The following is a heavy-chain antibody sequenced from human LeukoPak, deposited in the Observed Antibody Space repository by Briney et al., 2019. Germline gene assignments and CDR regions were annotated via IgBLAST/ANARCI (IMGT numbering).Heavy chain of an antibody. CDR2: IYYSGST. CDR1: GGSISSYY. D-gene: IGHD2-15*01. Sequence: SETLSLTCSVSGGSISSYYWTWIRQPPGKGLEWIGYIYYSGSTNYNPSLKSRVTVSVDTSTNQFSLKLSSVTAADTAVYYCAREGLYCSGGSCYDGMDVWGQGTTVTVSS. J-gene: IGHJ6*02. V-gene: IGHV4-59*01. CDR3: AREGLYCSGGSCYDGMDV.